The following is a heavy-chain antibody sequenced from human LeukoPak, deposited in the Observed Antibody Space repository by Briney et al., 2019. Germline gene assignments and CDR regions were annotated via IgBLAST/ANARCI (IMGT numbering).Heavy chain of an antibody. CDR2: IGYDGSNK. Sequence: GGSLRLSCAASGFSFSSFGMHWVRQAPGKGLEWVAVIGYDGSNKYYADSVKGRFTISRDNSKNTVYLQMNSLRAEDTAVYHCAREGYYGSGSFLGGLDYWGQGTLVTVSS. CDR3: AREGYYGSGSFLGGLDY. V-gene: IGHV3-33*08. J-gene: IGHJ4*02. D-gene: IGHD3-10*01. CDR1: GFSFSSFG.